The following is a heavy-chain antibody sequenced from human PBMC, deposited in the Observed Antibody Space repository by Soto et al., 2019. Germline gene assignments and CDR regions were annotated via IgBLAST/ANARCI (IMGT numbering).Heavy chain of an antibody. CDR1: GFTFSSYG. D-gene: IGHD3-10*01. CDR2: ISYDGSNK. V-gene: IGHV3-30*18. J-gene: IGHJ4*02. Sequence: GGSLRLSCAASGFTFSSYGMHWVRQAPGKGLEWVAVISYDGSNKYYADSVKGRFTISRDNSKNTPYLQMNSLRAEDTAVYYCAKDMYYYGSGLFDYWGQGTLVTVSS. CDR3: AKDMYYYGSGLFDY.